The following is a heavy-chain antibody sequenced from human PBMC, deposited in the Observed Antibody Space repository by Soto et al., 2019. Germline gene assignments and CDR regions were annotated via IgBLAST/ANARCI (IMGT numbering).Heavy chain of an antibody. CDR1: GGTFSSYA. D-gene: IGHD3-10*01. CDR3: ARTEYGWGSYYNGWYFDL. CDR2: ILPIFGTA. Sequence: QVQLVQSGAEVKKPGSSVKVSCKASGGTFSSYAISWVRQAPGQGLEWMGGILPIFGTANYAQKFQGRVTITADKSTSTDYRELSSLRSEDTAVYYCARTEYGWGSYYNGWYFDLWGRGSLVTVCS. V-gene: IGHV1-69*06. J-gene: IGHJ2*01.